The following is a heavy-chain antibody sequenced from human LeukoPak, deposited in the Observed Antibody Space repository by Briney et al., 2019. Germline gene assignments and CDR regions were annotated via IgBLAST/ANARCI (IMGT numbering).Heavy chain of an antibody. CDR1: GYTFTGYY. CDR3: AREGGGNRGGDFDY. CDR2: IIPIFGTA. J-gene: IGHJ4*02. V-gene: IGHV1-69*13. Sequence: GASVKVSCKASGYTFTGYYMHWVRQAPGQGLEWMGGIIPIFGTANYAQKFQGRVTITADESTSTAYMELSSLRSEDTAVYYCAREGGGNRGGDFDYWGQGTLVTVSS. D-gene: IGHD4-23*01.